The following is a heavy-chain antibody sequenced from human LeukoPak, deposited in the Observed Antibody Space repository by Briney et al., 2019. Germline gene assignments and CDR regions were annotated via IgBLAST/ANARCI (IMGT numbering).Heavy chain of an antibody. J-gene: IGHJ6*02. V-gene: IGHV1-2*02. CDR3: ARVEVVPALVYYYYGMDV. Sequence: PSVKVSCKASGYTFTGYYMHWVRQAPGQGLEWMGWINPNSGGTNYAQKFRGRVTMTRDTSISTAYMELSRLRSDDTAVYYCARVEVVPALVYYYYGMDVWGQGTTVTVS. D-gene: IGHD2-2*01. CDR1: GYTFTGYY. CDR2: INPNSGGT.